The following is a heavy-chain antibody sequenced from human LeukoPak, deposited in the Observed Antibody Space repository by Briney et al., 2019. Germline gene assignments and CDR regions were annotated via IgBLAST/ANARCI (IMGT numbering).Heavy chain of an antibody. CDR2: INPNSGGT. D-gene: IGHD1-26*01. Sequence: ASVKVSCKASGYTFTGYYMHWVRQAPGQGLEWMGWINPNSGGTNYAQKFQGRVTMTRDTSISTAYLELSRLRSDDTAVYYCARLQWELLSYFDYWGQGTLVTVSS. V-gene: IGHV1-2*02. CDR1: GYTFTGYY. CDR3: ARLQWELLSYFDY. J-gene: IGHJ4*02.